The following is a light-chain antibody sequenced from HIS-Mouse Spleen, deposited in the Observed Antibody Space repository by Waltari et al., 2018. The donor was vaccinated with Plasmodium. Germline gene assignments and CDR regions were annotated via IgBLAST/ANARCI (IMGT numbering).Light chain of an antibody. J-gene: IGKJ3*01. V-gene: IGKV2-30*01. CDR2: KVS. Sequence: DVVMTQSPLSLPVTLGPPASISCRSSPLLVYSDGNTYLNWFQQSHGQAPRRLIYKVSNRDSGVPDRFSGSGSGTDCTLKISRVEAEDVGVYYCMQGTHWPPIFTFGPGTKVDIK. CDR1: PLLVYSDGNTY. CDR3: MQGTHWPPIFT.